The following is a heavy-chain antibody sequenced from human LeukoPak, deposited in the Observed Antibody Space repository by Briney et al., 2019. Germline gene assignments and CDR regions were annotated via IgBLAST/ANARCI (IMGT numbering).Heavy chain of an antibody. CDR3: AKDLYYDNSGYFPPSFDS. CDR1: GFTFSNFA. D-gene: IGHD3-22*01. J-gene: IGHJ4*02. Sequence: GGSLRLSCAASGFTFSNFAMSWVRQAPGKGLEWVSGISSRGENRFYADPVKGRFTISRDRFTNTLYLEMSSLRIEDTALYYCAKDLYYDNSGYFPPSFDSWGQGTLVTVSS. CDR2: ISSRGENR. V-gene: IGHV3-23*01.